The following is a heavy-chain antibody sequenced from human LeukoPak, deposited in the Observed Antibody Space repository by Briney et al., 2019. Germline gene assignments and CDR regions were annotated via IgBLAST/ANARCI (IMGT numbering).Heavy chain of an antibody. D-gene: IGHD5-18*01. CDR3: AKDGAYNHGYYSDY. J-gene: IGHJ4*02. CDR1: GFTFSSYA. Sequence: PGGSLRLSCAASGFTFSSYAMSWVRQAPGKGLEWVSAISGSGGSTYYADSVKGRFTISRDNSKNTLYLQMNSLRAEDTAVYYCAKDGAYNHGYYSDYWGQGTLVTVSS. CDR2: ISGSGGST. V-gene: IGHV3-23*01.